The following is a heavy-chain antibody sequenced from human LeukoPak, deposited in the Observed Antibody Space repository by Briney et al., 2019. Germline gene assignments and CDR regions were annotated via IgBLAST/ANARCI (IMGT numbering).Heavy chain of an antibody. CDR1: GFTFSDYN. CDR3: ARDAYNWNIDVFDI. CDR2: ISRSGSTK. D-gene: IGHD1/OR15-1a*01. Sequence: GGSLRLSCAASGFTFSDYNMRWIRQAPGKGLEWVSSISRSGSTKYYADSVKGRFTISRDNAKNSLYLLMNSLRAEDTAVYYCARDAYNWNIDVFDIWGQGTMVTVSS. J-gene: IGHJ3*02. V-gene: IGHV3-11*04.